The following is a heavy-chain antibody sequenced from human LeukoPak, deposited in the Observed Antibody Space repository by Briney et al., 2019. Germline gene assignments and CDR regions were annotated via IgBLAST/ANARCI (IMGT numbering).Heavy chain of an antibody. CDR1: GGSISSSSYY. Sequence: NPSETLSLTCTVSGGSISSSSYYWGWIRQPRGKGLEWSGSIYYSGTAYYNPSLKSRVTISVDTSKNQFSLKLSSVTAADTAVYYCASRKLGNDYWGQGTLVTVSS. D-gene: IGHD7-27*01. V-gene: IGHV4-39*07. CDR2: IYYSGTA. J-gene: IGHJ4*02. CDR3: ASRKLGNDY.